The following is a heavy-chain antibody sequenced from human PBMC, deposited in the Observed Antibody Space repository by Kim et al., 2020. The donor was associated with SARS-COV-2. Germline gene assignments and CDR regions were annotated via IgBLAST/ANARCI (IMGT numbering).Heavy chain of an antibody. D-gene: IGHD3-10*01. CDR2: IWYDGSNK. CDR3: AKENLWFGELGRAALDY. J-gene: IGHJ4*02. Sequence: GGSLRLSCAASGFTFSSYGMHWVRQAPGKGLEWVAVIWYDGSNKYYADSVKGRFTISRDNSKNTLYLQMNSLRAEDTAVYYCAKENLWFGELGRAALDYWGQGTLVTVSS. CDR1: GFTFSSYG. V-gene: IGHV3-33*06.